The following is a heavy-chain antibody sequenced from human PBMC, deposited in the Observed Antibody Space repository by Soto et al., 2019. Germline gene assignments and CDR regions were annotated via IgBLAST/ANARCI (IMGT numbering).Heavy chain of an antibody. CDR2: INAGNGNT. CDR1: GYTFTSYA. D-gene: IGHD1-26*01. CDR3: ATGVGATNVLTPYYYYYDMDV. Sequence: GASVKVSCKASGYTFTSYAMHWVRQAPGQRLEWMGWINAGNGNTKYSQKFQGRVTITRDTSASTAYMELSSLRSEDTAVYYCATGVGATNVLTPYYYYYDMDVWGQGTTVTVSS. J-gene: IGHJ6*02. V-gene: IGHV1-3*01.